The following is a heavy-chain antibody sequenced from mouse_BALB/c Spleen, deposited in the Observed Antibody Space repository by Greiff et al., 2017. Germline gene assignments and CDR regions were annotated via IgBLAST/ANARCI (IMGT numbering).Heavy chain of an antibody. CDR2: IHYSGSI. J-gene: IGHJ3*01. CDR1: GYSITSGYS. D-gene: IGHD1-1*01. CDR3: AREYYYGSKSWFAY. V-gene: IGHV3-1*02. Sequence: EVKLMESGPDLVKPSQSLSLTCTVTGYSITSGYSWHWIRQFPGNKLEWMGYIHYSGSINYNPSLKSRISIIRDTSKNQFFLQLNSVTTEDTATYYCAREYYYGSKSWFAYWGQGTLVTVSA.